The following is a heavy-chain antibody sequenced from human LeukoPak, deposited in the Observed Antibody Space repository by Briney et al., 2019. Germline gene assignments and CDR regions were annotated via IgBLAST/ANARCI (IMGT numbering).Heavy chain of an antibody. V-gene: IGHV4-39*02. CDR2: VYYTGGT. CDR1: GGSFSSSSNY. CDR3: ARGHSSGLNFFDP. D-gene: IGHD6-19*01. Sequence: SETLSLTCTVSGGSFSSSSNYWLWIRQSPGKGLEWIATVYYTGGTYYNPSLQSRVTISVDTSKRQFSLKVTSVTATDTAIYYCARGHSSGLNFFDPWGKGTLVTVSS. J-gene: IGHJ5*02.